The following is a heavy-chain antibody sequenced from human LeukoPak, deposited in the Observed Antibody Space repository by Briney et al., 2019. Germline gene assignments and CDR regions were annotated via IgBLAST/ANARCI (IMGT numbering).Heavy chain of an antibody. V-gene: IGHV3-21*01. CDR3: ARDPTRLGYCSSTSCPDYYFDY. CDR1: GFTFSSYS. D-gene: IGHD2-2*01. CDR2: ISSSSSYI. Sequence: GGSLRLSCAASGFTFSSYSMNWVRQAPGKGLEWVSSISSSSSYIYYADSVKGRFTISRDNAKNSLYLQMNSLRAEDTAVYYCARDPTRLGYCSSTSCPDYYFDYWGQGTLVTVSS. J-gene: IGHJ4*02.